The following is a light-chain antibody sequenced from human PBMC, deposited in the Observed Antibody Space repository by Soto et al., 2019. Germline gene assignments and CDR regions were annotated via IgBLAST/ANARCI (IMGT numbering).Light chain of an antibody. Sequence: SVLTQPASVSESPGQSITISCTGTSSDGGGYNYVSWYQQHPGKAPKLMIYNVSNRPSGVSNRFSGSKSGNTASLTISGLQAEDEGHYYCSSFTSTNTVLFGGGTQLTVL. J-gene: IGLJ2*01. CDR3: SSFTSTNTVL. CDR1: SSDGGGYNY. V-gene: IGLV2-14*01. CDR2: NVS.